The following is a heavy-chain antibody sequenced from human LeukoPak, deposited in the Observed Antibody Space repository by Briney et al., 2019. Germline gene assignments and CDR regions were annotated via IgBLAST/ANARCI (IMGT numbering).Heavy chain of an antibody. CDR1: GGSISGYY. CDR2: VYTSGTT. J-gene: IGHJ4*02. CDR3: ARSTGWSSDLFDY. V-gene: IGHV4-4*07. D-gene: IGHD6-19*01. Sequence: PSETLSLTCTVSGGSISGYYWNWIRQPAGKGLEWIGRVYTSGTTNYSPSLKSRITMSMDTSKNQFSLRLISVTAADTAVYYCARSTGWSSDLFDYWGQGTLVTASS.